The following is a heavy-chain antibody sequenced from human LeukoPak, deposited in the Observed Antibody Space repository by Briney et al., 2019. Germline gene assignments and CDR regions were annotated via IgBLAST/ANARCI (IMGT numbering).Heavy chain of an antibody. D-gene: IGHD2-15*01. CDR3: ALSSGAFDSAGYFDY. CDR2: IYPNNSGI. V-gene: IGHV5-51*01. Sequence: GASLQISCEGSGSIFTNYWVGWGRQLPGKGLEWMGIIYPNNSGIRYSPSFRGQVTISVDRSITTAYLQWNSLKPSDTAMYYCALSSGAFDSAGYFDYWGQGTLVTVSS. J-gene: IGHJ4*02. CDR1: GSIFTNYW.